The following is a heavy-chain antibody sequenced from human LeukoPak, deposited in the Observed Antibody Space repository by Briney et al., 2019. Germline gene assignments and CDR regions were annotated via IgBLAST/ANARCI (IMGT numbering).Heavy chain of an antibody. CDR1: GFTFSTYW. CDR2: IKQDGSEE. Sequence: GGSLRLSCVASGFTFSTYWMSWVRQAPGKGLEWVANIKQDGSEEYYVDSVKGRFTISRDNAKNSLYLQMNSLRAEDTAVYYCATGEVATIYHYWGQGTLVTVSS. D-gene: IGHD5-12*01. CDR3: ATGEVATIYHY. J-gene: IGHJ4*02. V-gene: IGHV3-7*01.